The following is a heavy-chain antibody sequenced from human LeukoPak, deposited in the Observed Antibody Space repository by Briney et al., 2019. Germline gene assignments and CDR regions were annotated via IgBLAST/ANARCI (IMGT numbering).Heavy chain of an antibody. J-gene: IGHJ4*02. Sequence: PGGSLRLSCATSGYTFRNHCVHWVRQASGKGLEWVAVIWGGGSRIYYADSVKGRFTISRDDSKNTLYLQMNGLRADDTALYYCAKGASGYGDFDYWGQGTLVTVSS. CDR2: IWGGGSRI. V-gene: IGHV3-33*06. D-gene: IGHD5-12*01. CDR1: GYTFRNHC. CDR3: AKGASGYGDFDY.